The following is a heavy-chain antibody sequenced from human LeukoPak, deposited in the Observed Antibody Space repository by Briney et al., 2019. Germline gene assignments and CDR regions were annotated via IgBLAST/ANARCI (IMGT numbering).Heavy chain of an antibody. J-gene: IGHJ5*02. CDR2: IYTSGST. V-gene: IGHV4-4*07. CDR3: ARAPLNSYCSGGSCYRNNWFDP. Sequence: SETLSLTCTVSGGSISSYYWSWIRQPAGKGLEWIGRIYTSGSTNYNPSLKSRVTMSVDTSKSQFSLKLSSVTAADTAVYYCARAPLNSYCSGGSCYRNNWFDPWGQGTLVTVSS. CDR1: GGSISSYY. D-gene: IGHD2-15*01.